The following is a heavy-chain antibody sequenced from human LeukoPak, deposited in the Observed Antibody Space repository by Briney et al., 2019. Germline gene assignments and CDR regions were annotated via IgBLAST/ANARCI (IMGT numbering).Heavy chain of an antibody. D-gene: IGHD3-16*02. CDR3: ARGGPFGVWGSYRFNWFDP. CDR1: GGSFSGYY. CDR2: INHSGST. V-gene: IGHV4-34*01. Sequence: SETMSLTCAVYGGSFSGYYWSWIRQPPGKGLEWMGEINHSGSTNYNPSLKSRVTISVDTSKNQFSLKLSSVTAADTAVYYCARGGPFGVWGSYRFNWFDPWGQGTLVTVSS. J-gene: IGHJ5*02.